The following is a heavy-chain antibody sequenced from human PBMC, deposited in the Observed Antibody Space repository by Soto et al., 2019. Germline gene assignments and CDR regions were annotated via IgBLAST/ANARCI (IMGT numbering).Heavy chain of an antibody. V-gene: IGHV1-69*02. D-gene: IGHD5-12*01. CDR2: IIPILGIA. CDR1: GGTFSSST. CDR3: ARTSGYDYSYFDY. Sequence: QVQLVQSGAEVKKPGSSVKVSCKASGGTFSSSTISWVRQAPGQGLEWMGRIIPILGIANYAQKFQGRVTITADKSTSTAYMELSSLRSEDTAVYYCARTSGYDYSYFDYWGQGTLVTVSS. J-gene: IGHJ4*02.